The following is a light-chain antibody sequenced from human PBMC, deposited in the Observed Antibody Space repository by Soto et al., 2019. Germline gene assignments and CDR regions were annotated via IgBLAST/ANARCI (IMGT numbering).Light chain of an antibody. CDR2: EVT. CDR3: SSYTSSSTYV. Sequence: QSVLTQPASVSGSPGQSITISCSGTSSDVGAYNYVSWYQQHPGKAPKLMIYEVTNRPSGVSNRFSGSQSGNTASLTISGLQAEDEADYYCSSYTSSSTYVFGTGTKVTVL. CDR1: SSDVGAYNY. V-gene: IGLV2-14*01. J-gene: IGLJ1*01.